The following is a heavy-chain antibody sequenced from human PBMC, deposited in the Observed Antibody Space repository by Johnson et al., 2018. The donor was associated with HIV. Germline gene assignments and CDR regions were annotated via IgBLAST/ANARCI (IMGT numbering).Heavy chain of an antibody. V-gene: IGHV3-30*02. CDR1: GFIFSNYG. CDR3: AKVADPYCGGDCYSWLFAFDI. D-gene: IGHD2-21*02. CDR2: IRFDGSNK. J-gene: IGHJ3*02. Sequence: QVQLVESGGGVVQPGGSLRLSCAASGFIFSNYGMHWVRQAPGKGLAWVAFIRFDGSNKYYADSVKGRFTISRDNSKNTLSLQMNSLRAEDTAVYYCAKVADPYCGGDCYSWLFAFDIWGQGTMVTVSS.